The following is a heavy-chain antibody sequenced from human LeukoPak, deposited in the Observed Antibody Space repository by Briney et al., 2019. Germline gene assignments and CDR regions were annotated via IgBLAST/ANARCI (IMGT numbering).Heavy chain of an antibody. D-gene: IGHD1-1*01. CDR2: IYSGGST. CDR3: ARDLNYYFQY. CDR1: GLTVSSNY. J-gene: IGHJ4*02. Sequence: PGGSLRLSCAASGLTVSSNYMSWVRQAPGKGLEWVSVIYSGGSTYYADSVKGRFTISRDNSKNTLYLQMNSLRAEDTAVYYCARDLNYYFQYWAQGTLITVSS. V-gene: IGHV3-53*01.